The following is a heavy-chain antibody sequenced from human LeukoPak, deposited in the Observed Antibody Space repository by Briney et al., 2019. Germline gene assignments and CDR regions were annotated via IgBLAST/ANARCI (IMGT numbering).Heavy chain of an antibody. CDR1: GFTFSSYW. CDR3: ARELPAAILRLDPGLDY. V-gene: IGHV3-74*01. Sequence: GGSLRLPCAASGFTFSSYWMHWVRQAPGKGLVWVSRINSDGSSTSYADSVKGRFTISRDNAKNTLYLQMNSLRAEDTAVYYCARELPAAILRLDPGLDYWGQGTLVTVSS. J-gene: IGHJ4*02. CDR2: INSDGSST. D-gene: IGHD2-2*01.